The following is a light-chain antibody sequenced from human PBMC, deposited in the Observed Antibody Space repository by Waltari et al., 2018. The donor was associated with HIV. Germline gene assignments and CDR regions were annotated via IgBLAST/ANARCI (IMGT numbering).Light chain of an antibody. V-gene: IGKV1-13*02. CDR2: DAS. CDR1: QDIRTS. CDR3: QQCSSFPLT. Sequence: AIQVTQSPSSLSASVRDRDIITCRTSQDIRTSLAWYQQRTGRAPQLLLSDASTLQSGVPSRFIGSGSGTTFTLNISRLHSEDFASYYCQQCSSFPLTFGGGTKIQIK. J-gene: IGKJ4*01.